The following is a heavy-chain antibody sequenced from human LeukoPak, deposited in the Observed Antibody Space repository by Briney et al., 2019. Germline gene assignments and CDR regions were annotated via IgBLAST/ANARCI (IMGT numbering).Heavy chain of an antibody. V-gene: IGHV1-2*02. CDR1: GYTFTGYY. J-gene: IGHJ4*02. D-gene: IGHD2-21*01. Sequence: ASVKVSCKASGYTFTGYYMHWVRQAPGQGLEWMGWINPNSGGTNYAQKFQGRVTMTRDTSISTAYMELSRLKSDDTAVYYCARSLLNCGGDCYAVDYWGQGTLVTVSS. CDR2: INPNSGGT. CDR3: ARSLLNCGGDCYAVDY.